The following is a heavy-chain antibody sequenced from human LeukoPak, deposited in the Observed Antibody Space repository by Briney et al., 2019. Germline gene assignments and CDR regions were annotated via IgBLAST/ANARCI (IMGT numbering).Heavy chain of an antibody. CDR3: ARGGAREWLVLGF. CDR2: INHSGST. J-gene: IGHJ4*02. D-gene: IGHD6-19*01. Sequence: SETLSLTCTVSGGSISSYYWSWIRQPPGKGLEWIGEINHSGSTNYNPSLKSRVTISVDTSKNQFSLKLSSVTAADTAVYYCARGGAREWLVLGFWGQGTLVTVSS. V-gene: IGHV4-34*01. CDR1: GGSISSYY.